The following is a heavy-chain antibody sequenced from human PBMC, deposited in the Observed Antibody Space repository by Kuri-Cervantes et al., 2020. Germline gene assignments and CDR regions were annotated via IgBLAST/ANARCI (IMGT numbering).Heavy chain of an antibody. CDR1: GFTFSSYE. CDR2: ISSSGSTI. D-gene: IGHD3-3*01. Sequence: GGSLRLSCAASGFTFSSYEMNWVRQAPGKGLEWVSYISSSGSTIYYADSVKGRFTISRDNAKNSLYLQMNSLRAEDTAVYYCAKDRLDYDFWSGYYLNYFDYWGQGTLVTVSS. J-gene: IGHJ4*02. CDR3: AKDRLDYDFWSGYYLNYFDY. V-gene: IGHV3-48*03.